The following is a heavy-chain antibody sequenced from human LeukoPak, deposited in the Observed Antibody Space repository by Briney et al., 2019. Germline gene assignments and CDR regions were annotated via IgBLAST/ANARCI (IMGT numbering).Heavy chain of an antibody. CDR3: AKEGYSYGYYFDY. CDR2: ISGLGGST. V-gene: IGHV3-43*02. J-gene: IGHJ4*02. D-gene: IGHD5-18*01. CDR1: GFTFDDYG. Sequence: GGSLRLSCAASGFTFDDYGMHWVRQAPGKGLQWVSLISGLGGSTYYADSVKGRFTISRDNSKNPLYLQMNSLRTEDTALYYCAKEGYSYGYYFDYWGQGTLVTVSS.